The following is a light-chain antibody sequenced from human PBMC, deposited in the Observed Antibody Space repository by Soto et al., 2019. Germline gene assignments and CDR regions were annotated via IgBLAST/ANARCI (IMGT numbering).Light chain of an antibody. Sequence: QSALTQPASVSGSPGQSITISCTGTSSDVGSYNLVSWYQQHPGKAPKLMIYEVTKRPSGVSNRFSAFKSGNTASLTISGLQAEDDADYYCCSYAGSSTWVFGGWTKLTVL. V-gene: IGLV2-23*02. CDR1: SSDVGSYNL. CDR3: CSYAGSSTWV. J-gene: IGLJ3*02. CDR2: EVT.